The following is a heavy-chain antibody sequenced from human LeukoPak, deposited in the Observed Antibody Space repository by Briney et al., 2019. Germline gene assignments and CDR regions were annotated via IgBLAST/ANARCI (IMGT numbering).Heavy chain of an antibody. J-gene: IGHJ3*02. CDR1: GGSNSSYY. CDR3: AREEGRYCSSTSCYIGAFDI. V-gene: IGHV4-4*07. CDR2: IYTSGST. Sequence: SETLSLTCTVSGGSNSSYYWSWIRQPAGKGLEWIGRIYTSGSTNYNPSLKSRVTMSVDTSKNQFSLKLSSVTAADTAVYYSAREEGRYCSSTSCYIGAFDIWGQGTMVTVSS. D-gene: IGHD2-2*02.